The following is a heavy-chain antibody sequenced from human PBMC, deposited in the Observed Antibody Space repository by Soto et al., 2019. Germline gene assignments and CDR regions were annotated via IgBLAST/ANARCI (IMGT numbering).Heavy chain of an antibody. Sequence: QVQLQESGPGLVKPSQTLSLTCTVSGDSISNGGYYWGWIRQQPGKGLEWIGNIYHGGSTHYNPSLKSRLTKSEAPSNNHFSLKLSSVTAADTAVYYCARHWPGGTFDYWRQGALVTVSS. J-gene: IGHJ4*02. CDR2: IYHGGST. CDR1: GDSISNGGYY. D-gene: IGHD6-13*01. V-gene: IGHV4-31*03. CDR3: ARHWPGGTFDY.